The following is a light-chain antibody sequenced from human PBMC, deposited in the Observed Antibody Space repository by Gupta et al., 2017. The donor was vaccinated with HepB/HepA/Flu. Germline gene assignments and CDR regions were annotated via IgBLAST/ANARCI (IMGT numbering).Light chain of an antibody. J-gene: IGLJ1*01. CDR3: SSYTSSYTLV. Sequence: QSALTQPASVSGSPGQSITISCTGTSSDVGAYNYVSWNQQHPGKAPKLMIYDVTNRPSGVSNRFSGSKSGNTASLTISGLQAEDEADYYCSSYTSSYTLVFGTGTKVTVL. V-gene: IGLV2-14*01. CDR2: DVT. CDR1: SSDVGAYNY.